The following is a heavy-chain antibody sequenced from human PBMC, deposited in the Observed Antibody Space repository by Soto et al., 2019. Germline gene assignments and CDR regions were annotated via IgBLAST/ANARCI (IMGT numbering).Heavy chain of an antibody. CDR2: TYYRSRWYN. CDR3: ARTTSVFDY. CDR1: GGSVSSKSAA. J-gene: IGHJ4*02. D-gene: IGHD1-1*01. V-gene: IGHV6-1*01. Sequence: QTRSLTWAISGGSVSSKSAAWNLIRQSPSRGLEWLGRTYYRSRWYNEYAVSVKSRITINPDTSKNQFSLQLNSVTPEDTAVYYCARTTSVFDYRGQGTQVTVSS.